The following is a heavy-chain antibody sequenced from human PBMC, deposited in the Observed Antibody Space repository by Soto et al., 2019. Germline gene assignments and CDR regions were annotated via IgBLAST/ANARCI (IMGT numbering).Heavy chain of an antibody. D-gene: IGHD2-15*01. CDR1: GYTFTSYA. V-gene: IGHV1-3*01. CDR3: ALLVVADTRISVGKLDP. CDR2: INAGNGNT. Sequence: ASVKVPCKASGYTFTSYAMHWVRQAPGQRLEWMGWINAGNGNTKYSQKFQGRVTITRDTSASTAYMELSSLRSEDTAVYYCALLVVADTRISVGKLDPWGQGTLVTVYS. J-gene: IGHJ5*02.